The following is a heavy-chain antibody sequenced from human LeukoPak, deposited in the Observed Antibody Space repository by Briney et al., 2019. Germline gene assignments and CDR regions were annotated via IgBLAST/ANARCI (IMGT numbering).Heavy chain of an antibody. Sequence: GGSLGLSCAASGFSVTSCAMSWVRQAPGKGLEWVSTVSNSGYNTWYADSVKGRFTISRDISQNTLHLQMSSLRAEDTALYYCARHDGSSFIYYIDHWGQGALVTVSS. D-gene: IGHD1-26*01. CDR1: GFSVTSCA. J-gene: IGHJ4*02. V-gene: IGHV3-23*01. CDR2: VSNSGYNT. CDR3: ARHDGSSFIYYIDH.